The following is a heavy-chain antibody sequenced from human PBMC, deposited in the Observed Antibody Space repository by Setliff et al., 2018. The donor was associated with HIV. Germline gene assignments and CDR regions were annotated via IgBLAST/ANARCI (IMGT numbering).Heavy chain of an antibody. Sequence: ASVKVSCKASGYTFTRYFTHCVRQAPGQGLEWLGMINPSGGSTWYAQKFQGRVTITADESTSTAYMGLSSLTSEDTAVYYCARGGWSGGGPLHYSYYYLDVWGQGTAVTVSS. CDR2: INPSGGST. D-gene: IGHD2-15*01. V-gene: IGHV1-46*01. CDR3: ARGGWSGGGPLHYSYYYLDV. CDR1: GYTFTRYF. J-gene: IGHJ6*02.